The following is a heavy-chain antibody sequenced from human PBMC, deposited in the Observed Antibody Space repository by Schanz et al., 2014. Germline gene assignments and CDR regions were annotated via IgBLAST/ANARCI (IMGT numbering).Heavy chain of an antibody. Sequence: QVQLVESGGGLVKPGGSLRLSCAASGLTFSDYYMSWIRQAPGKGLEWVSYISSSSSYTNYADSVKGRFTISRENSKNTLYLQMNNLRAEDTAVYYCARDRVGASSYFDYWGQGTLVTVSS. CDR2: ISSSSSYT. J-gene: IGHJ4*02. CDR1: GLTFSDYY. D-gene: IGHD1-26*01. V-gene: IGHV3-11*06. CDR3: ARDRVGASSYFDY.